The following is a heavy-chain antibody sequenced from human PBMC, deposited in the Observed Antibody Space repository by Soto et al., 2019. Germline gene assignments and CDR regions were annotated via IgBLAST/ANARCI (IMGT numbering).Heavy chain of an antibody. CDR1: GYTHTELS. CDR3: ATWGYSYGWYYFDY. CDR2: FDPEDGET. V-gene: IGHV1-24*01. D-gene: IGHD5-18*01. Sequence: ASVKVSCKVSGYTHTELSMHWVRQAPGKGLEWMGGFDPEDGETIYAQKFQGRVTMTEDTSTDTAYMELSSLRSEDTAVYYCATWGYSYGWYYFDYWGQGTLVTVSS. J-gene: IGHJ4*02.